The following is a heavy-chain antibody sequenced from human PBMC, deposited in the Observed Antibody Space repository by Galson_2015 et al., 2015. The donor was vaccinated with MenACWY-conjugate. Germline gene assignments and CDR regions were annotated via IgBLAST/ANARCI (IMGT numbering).Heavy chain of an antibody. D-gene: IGHD1-1*01. CDR3: ARPGLEDNFIVDY. CDR1: GGAFSNYA. V-gene: IGHV1-69*04. Sequence: SVKVSCKASGGAFSNYAISWVRQAPGQGLEWMGRIIPFLGVANYAETFQGRVTITAEKSTSTAYMEVTGLRSDDTAVYYCARPGLEDNFIVDYWGEETQVTVSS. J-gene: IGHJ4*01. CDR2: IIPFLGVA.